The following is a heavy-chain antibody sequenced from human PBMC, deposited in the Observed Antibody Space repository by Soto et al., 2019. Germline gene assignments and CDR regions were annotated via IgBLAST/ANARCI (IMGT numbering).Heavy chain of an antibody. CDR3: AKAATVYNSSSGNDF. Sequence: VQLLESGGGLIQTGGSLRLSCAASGFTFSSYAISWVRQAPGKGLKWVSTITGSGASTYYAASVKGRFTISRDHSANTLYLQMTSLSAEATAFYCCAKAATVYNSSSGNDFWGQGTLVTVSS. CDR1: GFTFSSYA. V-gene: IGHV3-23*01. D-gene: IGHD6-6*01. CDR2: ITGSGAST. J-gene: IGHJ4*02.